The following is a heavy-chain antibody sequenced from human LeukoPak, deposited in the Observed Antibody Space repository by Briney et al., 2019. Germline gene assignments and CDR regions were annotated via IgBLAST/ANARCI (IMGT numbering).Heavy chain of an antibody. CDR3: ARVVLGQWLANFDY. Sequence: PGGSLRLSCAASGFTFSSYAMHWVRQAPGKGLEWVAVISYDGSNKYYADSVKGRFTISRDNSKNTPYLQMNSLRAEDTAVYYCARVVLGQWLANFDYWGQGTLVTVSS. D-gene: IGHD6-19*01. V-gene: IGHV3-30-3*01. CDR1: GFTFSSYA. J-gene: IGHJ4*02. CDR2: ISYDGSNK.